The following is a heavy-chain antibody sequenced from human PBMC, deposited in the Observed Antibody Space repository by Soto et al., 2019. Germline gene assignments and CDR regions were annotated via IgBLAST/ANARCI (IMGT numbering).Heavy chain of an antibody. CDR2: INHSGST. V-gene: IGHV4-34*01. J-gene: IGHJ5*02. CDR3: ASPQGWYSPPLGDWLDA. D-gene: IGHD6-19*01. CDR1: GGSFSGYY. Sequence: SETRSLTCAVYGGSFSGYYWSWIRQPPGKGLEWIGEINHSGSTNYSPSLKSRVTISVDTSKNQFSLKLSSVTAADTAVYYCASPQGWYSPPLGDWLDAWGQGPLV.